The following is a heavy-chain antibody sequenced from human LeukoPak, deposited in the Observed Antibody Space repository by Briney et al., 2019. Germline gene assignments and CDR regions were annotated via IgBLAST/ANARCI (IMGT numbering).Heavy chain of an antibody. CDR1: GFTVSSNY. CDR3: ARQRDGYNSDYFDY. Sequence: GSLRLSCAASGFTVSSNYMSWVRQPPGKGLEWIGSIYYSGSTYYNPSLKSRVTISVDTSKNQFSLKLSSVTAADTAVYYCARQRDGYNSDYFDYWGQGTLVTVSS. V-gene: IGHV4-39*01. CDR2: IYYSGST. D-gene: IGHD5-24*01. J-gene: IGHJ4*02.